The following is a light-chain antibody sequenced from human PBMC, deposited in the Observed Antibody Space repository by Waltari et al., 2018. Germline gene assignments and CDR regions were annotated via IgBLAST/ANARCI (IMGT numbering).Light chain of an antibody. CDR2: DAS. CDR3: QQYNSYSRT. J-gene: IGKJ2*01. Sequence: DIQMTQSPSTLSASVGDRVTITCRASQSISSWLAWYQQKPGKAPKLRIYDASSLESGVPSRFSGSGSGTEFTLTISSLQPDDFATYYCQQYNSYSRTFGQGTKLEIK. V-gene: IGKV1-5*01. CDR1: QSISSW.